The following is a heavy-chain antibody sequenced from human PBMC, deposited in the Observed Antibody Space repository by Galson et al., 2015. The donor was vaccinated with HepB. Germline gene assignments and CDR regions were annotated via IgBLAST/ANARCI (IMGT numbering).Heavy chain of an antibody. CDR2: ISTYDGNT. CDR3: ARYAYNSDWYWGGIDH. CDR1: GYTFSSYG. J-gene: IGHJ4*02. V-gene: IGHV1-18*01. Sequence: SVKVSCKASGYTFSSYGITWVRQAPGQGFEWMGWISTYDGNTNYAQKVQGRVTMTTDTSTTTASMELTTLTSDDTAVYFCARYAYNSDWYWGGIDHWGQGTLVTVSS. D-gene: IGHD2-8*02.